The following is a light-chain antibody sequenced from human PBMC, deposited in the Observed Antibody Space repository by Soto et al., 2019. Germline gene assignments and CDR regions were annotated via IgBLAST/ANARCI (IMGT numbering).Light chain of an antibody. V-gene: IGLV2-14*01. CDR2: DVS. J-gene: IGLJ3*02. CDR1: SSDVGGYNY. Sequence: QSVLTQPASVSGSPGQSITISCTGTSSDVGGYNYVSWYQQHPGKTPKLMIYDVSNRPSGVSNRFSGSKSGNTASLTISGLQAEDEADYYCSSYTSSSTYWVFGGGTQLTV. CDR3: SSYTSSSTYWV.